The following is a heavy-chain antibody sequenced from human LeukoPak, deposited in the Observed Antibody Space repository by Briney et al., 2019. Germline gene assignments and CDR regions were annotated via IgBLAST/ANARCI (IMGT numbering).Heavy chain of an antibody. V-gene: IGHV3-30-3*01. D-gene: IGHD3-10*01. CDR1: GFIFSSHA. J-gene: IGHJ4*02. CDR3: ARDLRGSDAYYFDY. Sequence: QPGGSLRLSCAASGFIFSSHAMHWVRQAPGKGLEWVAVLSHDGGKKYYADSVKGRFTISRDNSRNTLYLQMNSLRGEDTAVYYCARDLRGSDAYYFDYWGQGTLVTVSS. CDR2: LSHDGGKK.